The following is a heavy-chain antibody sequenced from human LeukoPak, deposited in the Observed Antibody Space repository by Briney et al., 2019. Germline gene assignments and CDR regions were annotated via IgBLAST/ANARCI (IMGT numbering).Heavy chain of an antibody. CDR3: ARAGGGNTAMDLDY. J-gene: IGHJ4*02. V-gene: IGHV4-59*01. CDR1: GVSISSYY. Sequence: SETLSLTCTVSGVSISSYYWSWIRQPPGKDLEWIGYIFYSGRTSYNPSLKSRVTISLDTSKNQFSLMLSSVTAADTAFYYCARAGGGNTAMDLDYWGQGTLVTVSS. CDR2: IFYSGRT. D-gene: IGHD5-18*01.